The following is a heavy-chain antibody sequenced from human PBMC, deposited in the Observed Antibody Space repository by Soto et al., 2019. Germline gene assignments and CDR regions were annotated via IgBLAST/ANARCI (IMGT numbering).Heavy chain of an antibody. V-gene: IGHV1-24*01. CDR2: FDPEDGET. D-gene: IGHD3-3*01. J-gene: IGHJ6*02. Sequence: ASVKVSCKVSGYTLTELSMHWVRQAPGKGLEWMGGFDPEDGETIYAQKFRGRVTMTEDTSTDTAYMELSSLRSEDTAVYYCATPSSGLRFLEWLGYYGMDVWGQGTTVTVSS. CDR3: ATPSSGLRFLEWLGYYGMDV. CDR1: GYTLTELS.